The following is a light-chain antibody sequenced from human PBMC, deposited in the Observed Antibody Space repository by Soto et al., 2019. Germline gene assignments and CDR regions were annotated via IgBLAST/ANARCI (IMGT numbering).Light chain of an antibody. CDR2: EDI. J-gene: IGLJ2*01. CDR3: CSYAGGASVV. V-gene: IGLV2-23*01. Sequence: QSALTQPASVSGSPGQSITISCTGTISDVGRYNLDSWYQQHPDKAPKLIIYEDIERPSGVSHRFSGSTSGNTASLTISGLQTEDEAKYFCCSYAGGASVVFGGGTKLTVL. CDR1: ISDVGRYNL.